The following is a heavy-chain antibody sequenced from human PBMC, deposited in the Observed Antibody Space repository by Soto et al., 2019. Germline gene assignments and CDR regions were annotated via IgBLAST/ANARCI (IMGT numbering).Heavy chain of an antibody. V-gene: IGHV3-66*01. D-gene: IGHD3-10*01. CDR2: IYSGGST. Sequence: PGGSLRLSCAASGFTVSSNYMSWVRQAPGKGLEWVSVIYSGGSTCYADSVKGRFTISRDNPKNTLYLQMNSLRAEDTAVYYCALELLAAFDIWGLETMLTVSS. CDR1: GFTVSSNY. J-gene: IGHJ3*02. CDR3: ALELLAAFDI.